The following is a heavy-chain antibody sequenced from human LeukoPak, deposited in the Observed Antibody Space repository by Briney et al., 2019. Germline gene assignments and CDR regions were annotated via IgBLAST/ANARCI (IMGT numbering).Heavy chain of an antibody. CDR2: IYPSDSDT. CDR1: GYSFTSYW. D-gene: IGHD3-10*01. J-gene: IGHJ4*02. CDR3: ARHIRVSGSYYIDY. Sequence: GESLKISCKGSGYSFTSYWIGWVRQMPGKGLEWMGIIYPSDSDTRYSPSFQGQVTISVDKSISTAYLQWSSLKASDTAMYYCARHIRVSGSYYIDYWGQGTLVTVSS. V-gene: IGHV5-51*01.